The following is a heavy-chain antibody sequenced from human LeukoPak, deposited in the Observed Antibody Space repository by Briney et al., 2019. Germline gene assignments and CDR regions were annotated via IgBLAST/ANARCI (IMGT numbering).Heavy chain of an antibody. J-gene: IGHJ4*02. V-gene: IGHV3-23*01. CDR1: GFTFSSFA. D-gene: IGHD6-13*01. CDR2: IGSSGGTT. Sequence: PGGSRRLSCAASGFTFSSFAMTWVRQAPEKGMEWVSSIGSSGGTTYYADSVKGRFTISRDNSKNTLYLQMNSLRAEDTAVYFCASLAAAAGTGNWGQGILVTVSS. CDR3: ASLAAAAGTGN.